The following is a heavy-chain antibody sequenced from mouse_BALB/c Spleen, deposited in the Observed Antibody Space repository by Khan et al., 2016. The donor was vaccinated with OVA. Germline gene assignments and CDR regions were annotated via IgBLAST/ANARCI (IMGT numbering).Heavy chain of an antibody. Sequence: EVELVESGGDLVKPGGSLKLSCAVSGFTFSTYGMSWVRQTPDTRLEWVATVSTGDSYTYYSDSVKGRFTISRDNAKNTLYLQMSGLKSEDTAMFYCTRRAYYYDSEGFAYWGQGTLVTVSA. D-gene: IGHD1-1*01. J-gene: IGHJ3*01. V-gene: IGHV5-6*01. CDR2: VSTGDSYT. CDR3: TRRAYYYDSEGFAY. CDR1: GFTFSTYG.